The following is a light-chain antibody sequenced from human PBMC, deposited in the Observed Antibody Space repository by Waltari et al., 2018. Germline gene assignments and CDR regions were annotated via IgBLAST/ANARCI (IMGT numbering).Light chain of an antibody. CDR2: LVS. Sequence: DILMTQSPLSLPVTPGEPASISCRSSQSLLHSNGYNYLDWYLQKPGQSPQLLIYLVSNRASGVPGRFSCSGSGTDFTLKISRVEAEDVGDYYCMQALQTPLTFGGGTKVEIK. CDR3: MQALQTPLT. J-gene: IGKJ4*01. V-gene: IGKV2-28*01. CDR1: QSLLHSNGYNY.